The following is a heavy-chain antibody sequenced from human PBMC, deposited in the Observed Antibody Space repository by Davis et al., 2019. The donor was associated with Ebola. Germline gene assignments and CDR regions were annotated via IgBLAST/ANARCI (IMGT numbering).Heavy chain of an antibody. Sequence: MPSETLSLTCAVYGGSLRGNYWSWIRPSPRMVLYFFWEINHSGGRNYNPSLKSRLTISVDTSTSQFSLKLSAVTAADTAVYYCARQGIVGATWVDYWGQGTLVTVSS. V-gene: IGHV4-34*01. CDR2: INHSGGR. D-gene: IGHD1-26*01. CDR3: ARQGIVGATWVDY. CDR1: GGSLRGNY. J-gene: IGHJ4*02.